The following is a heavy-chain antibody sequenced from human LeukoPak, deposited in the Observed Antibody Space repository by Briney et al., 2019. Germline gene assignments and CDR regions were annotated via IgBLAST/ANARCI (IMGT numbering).Heavy chain of an antibody. Sequence: SVKVSCKASGGTFSSYAISWVRQAPGQGLEWMGRIIPILGIAYYAQKFQGRVTITADKSTSTAYMELSSLRSEDTAVYYCARDVAIFGVVIIDYWGQGTLVTVSS. CDR3: ARDVAIFGVVIIDY. CDR2: IIPILGIA. D-gene: IGHD3-3*01. V-gene: IGHV1-69*04. J-gene: IGHJ4*02. CDR1: GGTFSSYA.